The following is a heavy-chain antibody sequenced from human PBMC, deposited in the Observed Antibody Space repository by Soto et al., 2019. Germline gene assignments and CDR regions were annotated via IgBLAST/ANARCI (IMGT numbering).Heavy chain of an antibody. CDR1: GFSFSSHY. D-gene: IGHD4-4*01. CDR2: ISSVSTSM. J-gene: IGHJ4*02. V-gene: IGHV3-48*02. Sequence: EVQLVESGGALVQPGGSLRLSCAASGFSFSSHYMNWVRQAPGKGLEWVSAISSVSTSMYYADSVKGRFTISRDNAKNSLYLQMNSLRDEDTAVYYCARGSSAQARLHDYWGQGTLVTVSS. CDR3: ARGSSAQARLHDY.